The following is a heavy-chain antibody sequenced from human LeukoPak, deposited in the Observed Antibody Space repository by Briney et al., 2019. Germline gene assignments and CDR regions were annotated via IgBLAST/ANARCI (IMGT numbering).Heavy chain of an antibody. Sequence: SETLSLTCTVSGDSVSSTNYYWGWIRQPPGRGLEWIASIRYSESAYYSPSLKSRATISVDTSKNQFSLRLRSLTATDTAVYYCATQDSSQYWGQGTLVTVSS. CDR3: ATQDSSQY. D-gene: IGHD3-22*01. CDR2: IRYSESA. CDR1: GDSVSSTNYY. V-gene: IGHV4-39*01. J-gene: IGHJ4*02.